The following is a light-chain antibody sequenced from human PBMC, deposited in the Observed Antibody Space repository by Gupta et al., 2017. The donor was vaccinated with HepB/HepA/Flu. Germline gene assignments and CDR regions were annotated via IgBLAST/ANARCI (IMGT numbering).Light chain of an antibody. CDR3: QAWDRRAVV. Sequence: SYELTQPPSVSVSPGQTASITCSGDKLRDKYTSLYQQKPDQSPFLVIYEDSLRPSGIPERFSGSTSGNTATLTISGTQAVDEADYYCQAWDRRAVVFGGGTKLAVL. J-gene: IGLJ2*01. V-gene: IGLV3-1*01. CDR2: EDS. CDR1: KLRDKY.